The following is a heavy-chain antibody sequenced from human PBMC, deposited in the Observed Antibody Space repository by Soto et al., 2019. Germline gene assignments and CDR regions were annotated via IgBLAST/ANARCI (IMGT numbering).Heavy chain of an antibody. CDR1: GFTFITYD. J-gene: IGHJ4*02. V-gene: IGHV1-8*01. CDR2: MNPNNGNA. CDR3: ARRKERSGPYYLDL. Sequence: VASVKVSCKASGFTFITYDFSWVRQAAGQGLEWMGWMNPNNGNAGFAQKFRGRISMTRNTSISTAYLELSSLRSDDSAVYFCARRKERSGPYYLDLWGQGTQVTVSS. D-gene: IGHD6-25*01.